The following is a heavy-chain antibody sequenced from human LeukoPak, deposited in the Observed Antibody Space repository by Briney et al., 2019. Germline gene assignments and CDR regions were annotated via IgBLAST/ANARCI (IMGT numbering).Heavy chain of an antibody. CDR1: RGSFSSYY. V-gene: IGHV4-59*01. Sequence: PSETLSLTCAVYRGSFSSYYWSWIRQPPGKGLEWIGNIYYSGSTNYNPSLKSRVTISVDTSKNQFSLRLSSVTAADTAVYYCARPYSSGWRGAFDIWGQGTMVTLSS. D-gene: IGHD6-25*01. CDR3: ARPYSSGWRGAFDI. J-gene: IGHJ3*02. CDR2: IYYSGST.